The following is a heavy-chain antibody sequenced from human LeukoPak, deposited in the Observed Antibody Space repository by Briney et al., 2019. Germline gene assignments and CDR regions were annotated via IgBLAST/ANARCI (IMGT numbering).Heavy chain of an antibody. CDR3: ARDWSFYYDSSGYSRVIWFDP. CDR1: GYTFTSYD. CDR2: MNPNSGNT. V-gene: IGHV1-8*01. D-gene: IGHD3-22*01. Sequence: GASVKVSCKASGYTFTSYDINWVRQATGQGLEWMGWMNPNSGNTGYVQKFQGRVTMTRNTSISTAYMELSSLRSEDTAVYYCARDWSFYYDSSGYSRVIWFDPWGQGTLVTVSS. J-gene: IGHJ5*02.